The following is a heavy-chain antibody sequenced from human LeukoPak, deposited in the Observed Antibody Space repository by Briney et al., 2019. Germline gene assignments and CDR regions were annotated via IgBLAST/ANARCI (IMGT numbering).Heavy chain of an antibody. CDR1: GYTFTNFD. J-gene: IGHJ4*02. Sequence: ASVTVSCKASGYTFTNFDINWVRQATGQGLEWMGWMSPNSGNTGYAQRFLGRVTMTRNTSISTAYMELSSLRSDDTAVYYCARTPPYCFGGSCYLNYWGQGSLVTVSS. D-gene: IGHD2-15*01. CDR2: MSPNSGNT. V-gene: IGHV1-8*01. CDR3: ARTPPYCFGGSCYLNY.